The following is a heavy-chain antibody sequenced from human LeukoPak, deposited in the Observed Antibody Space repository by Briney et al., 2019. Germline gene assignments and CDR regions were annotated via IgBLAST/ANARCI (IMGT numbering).Heavy chain of an antibody. Sequence: GGSLRLSCAASGFTFDDYAMHWVRQAPGKGLEWVSGISWNSGSVGYADSVKGRFTISRDNAKNSLYLQMNSLRAEDTAVYYCARGRRIMVYATRPGNWFDPWGQGTLVTVSS. D-gene: IGHD2-8*01. J-gene: IGHJ5*02. CDR3: ARGRRIMVYATRPGNWFDP. V-gene: IGHV3-9*01. CDR2: ISWNSGSV. CDR1: GFTFDDYA.